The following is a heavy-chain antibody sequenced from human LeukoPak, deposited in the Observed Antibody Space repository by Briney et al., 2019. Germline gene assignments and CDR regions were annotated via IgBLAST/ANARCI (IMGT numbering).Heavy chain of an antibody. CDR2: TYYRSKWYN. Sequence: SQTLSLTCAISGDGVSSNSAAWNWIRQSPSRGLEWLGRTYYRSKWYNDYAVSVKSRTTINPDTSKNQFSLQLNSVTPEDTAAYYCARSGVIDMVPFDHWGQGTLVTVSS. CDR3: ARSGVIDMVPFDH. D-gene: IGHD2-21*01. CDR1: GDGVSSNSAA. V-gene: IGHV6-1*01. J-gene: IGHJ4*02.